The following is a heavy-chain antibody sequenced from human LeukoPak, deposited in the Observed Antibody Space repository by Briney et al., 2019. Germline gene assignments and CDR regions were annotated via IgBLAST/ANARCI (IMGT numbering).Heavy chain of an antibody. V-gene: IGHV4-4*07. CDR2: IYTSGST. CDR1: GGSISSYY. J-gene: IGHJ6*03. D-gene: IGHD2-2*01. Sequence: SETLSLTCTVSGGSISSYYWSWIRQPAGKGLEWIGRIYTSGSTNYSPSLKSRVTISVDKSKNQFSLKLSPVTAADTAVYCCARGYCSSTSCLRAGYYYYYYYMDVWGKGTTVTVSS. CDR3: ARGYCSSTSCLRAGYYYYYYYMDV.